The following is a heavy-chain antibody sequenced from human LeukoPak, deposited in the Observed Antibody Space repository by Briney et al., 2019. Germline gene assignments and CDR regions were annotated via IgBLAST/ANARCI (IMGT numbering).Heavy chain of an antibody. CDR3: AKGKGSSSSSIGW. CDR1: GFTFNTYA. J-gene: IGHJ4*02. D-gene: IGHD6-19*01. V-gene: IGHV3-23*01. Sequence: GGSLRLSCAASGFTFNTYAMNWVGQAPGKGLEWVSAISDSGGSTYYADSVKGRFTISRDNSKNTVYLQIHRLRAEDTAVYYCAKGKGSSSSSIGWWGQGTLVTVSS. CDR2: ISDSGGST.